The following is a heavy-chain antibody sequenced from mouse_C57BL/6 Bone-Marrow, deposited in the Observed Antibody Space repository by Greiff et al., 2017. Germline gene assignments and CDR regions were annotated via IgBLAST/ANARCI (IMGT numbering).Heavy chain of an antibody. D-gene: IGHD2-5*01. V-gene: IGHV1-59*01. Sequence: QVQLQQSGAELVRPGTSVKLSCKASGYTFTSYWMHWVKQRPGQGLEWIGVIDPSDSYTNYNQKFKGKATLTVDTSSSTAYMQLSSLTSEDSAVYYCARANYYSNLDYWGQGTTLTVSS. CDR3: ARANYYSNLDY. CDR1: GYTFTSYW. CDR2: IDPSDSYT. J-gene: IGHJ2*01.